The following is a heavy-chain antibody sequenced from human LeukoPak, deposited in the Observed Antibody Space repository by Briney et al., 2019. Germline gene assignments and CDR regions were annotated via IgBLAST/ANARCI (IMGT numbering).Heavy chain of an antibody. CDR2: VNHSGST. Sequence: SETLSLTCVVYGGSLSGYYWSWIRHPPGKGLEWIGEVNHSGSTNYNPSLKSRVTISIDTSKNQFSLKLSSVTAADTAVYYCARGDPSNYYYGMDVWGQGTTVAVSS. V-gene: IGHV4-34*01. J-gene: IGHJ6*02. CDR3: ARGDPSNYYYGMDV. CDR1: GGSLSGYY. D-gene: IGHD3-10*01.